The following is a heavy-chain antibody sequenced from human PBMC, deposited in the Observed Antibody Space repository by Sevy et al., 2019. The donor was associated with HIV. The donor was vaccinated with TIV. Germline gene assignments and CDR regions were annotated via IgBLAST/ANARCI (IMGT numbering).Heavy chain of an antibody. CDR2: IYYSGST. CDR3: ARDRKILGYCSGGSCYSGFDP. Sequence: SETLSLTCTVSGGSISSYYWSWIRQPPGKGLEWIGYIYYSGSTNYNPSLKSRVTISVDTSKNEFSLKLSSVTAADTAVYYCARDRKILGYCSGGSCYSGFDPWGQGTLVTVSS. J-gene: IGHJ5*02. D-gene: IGHD2-15*01. CDR1: GGSISSYY. V-gene: IGHV4-59*01.